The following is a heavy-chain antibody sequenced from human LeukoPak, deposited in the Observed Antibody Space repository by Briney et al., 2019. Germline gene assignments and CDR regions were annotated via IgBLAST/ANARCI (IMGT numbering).Heavy chain of an antibody. V-gene: IGHV4-59*08. Sequence: SETLSLTCTVSGGSISSYYWNWIRQPPGKGLEWIGYIYYSGSTDYNSSLKSRVTISVDTSKNQFSLKLSSVTAADTAVYYCARVGSSSWYGGWFDPWGQGTLVTVSS. J-gene: IGHJ5*02. CDR2: IYYSGST. CDR3: ARVGSSSWYGGWFDP. D-gene: IGHD6-13*01. CDR1: GGSISSYY.